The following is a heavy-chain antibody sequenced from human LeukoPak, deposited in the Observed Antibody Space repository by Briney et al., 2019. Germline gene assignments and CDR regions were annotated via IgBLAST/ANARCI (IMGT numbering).Heavy chain of an antibody. J-gene: IGHJ4*02. CDR1: GFTVSSNY. D-gene: IGHD3-22*01. V-gene: IGHV3-66*01. CDR3: ARDYGEYYYDSSGYYGGFDY. CDR2: IYTDGTT. Sequence: GSLRLSCAASGFTVSSNYMSWVRQAPGKGLEWVSVIYTDGTTHYADSVKGRFTISRDNAKNSLYLQMNSLRAEDTAVYYCARDYGEYYYDSSGYYGGFDYWGQGTLVTVSS.